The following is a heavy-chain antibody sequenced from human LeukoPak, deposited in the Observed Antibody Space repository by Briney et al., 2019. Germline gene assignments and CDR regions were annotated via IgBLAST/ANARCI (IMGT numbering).Heavy chain of an antibody. J-gene: IGHJ3*02. CDR3: ARPVSAGATTDAFDI. D-gene: IGHD1-26*01. V-gene: IGHV4-38-2*01. CDR2: IYHSGST. Sequence: PSETLSLTCAVSGYSISSGYYWGWIRQPPGKGLEWIGSIYHSGSTYYNPSLKSRGTISVDTSKNQFSLKLSSVTAADTAVYYCARPVSAGATTDAFDIWGQGTMVTVSS. CDR1: GYSISSGYY.